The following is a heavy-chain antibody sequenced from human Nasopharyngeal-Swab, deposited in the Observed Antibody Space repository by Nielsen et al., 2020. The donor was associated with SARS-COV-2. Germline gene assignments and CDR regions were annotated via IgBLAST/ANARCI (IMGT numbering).Heavy chain of an antibody. CDR1: GFTFSSYG. Sequence: GGSLRLSCAASGFTFSSYGMHWVRQAPGKGLEWVAVISYDGSNKYYADSVKGRFTISRDNSKNTPYLQMNSLRAEDTAVYYCAKMAGYSSSWYGSSLIDYWGQGTLVTVSS. J-gene: IGHJ4*02. D-gene: IGHD6-13*01. CDR3: AKMAGYSSSWYGSSLIDY. CDR2: ISYDGSNK. V-gene: IGHV3-30*18.